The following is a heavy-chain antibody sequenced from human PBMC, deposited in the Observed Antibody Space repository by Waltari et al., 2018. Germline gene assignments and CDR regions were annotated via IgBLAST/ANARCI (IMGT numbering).Heavy chain of an antibody. J-gene: IGHJ4*02. D-gene: IGHD6-19*01. CDR1: GFTFSSYW. CDR2: IYYSGST. CDR3: ASLPIAVAGTGIDY. Sequence: VQLVESGGGLVQPGGSLRLSCAASGFTFSSYWMSWIRQPPGKGLEWIGSIYYSGSTYYNPSLKSRVTISVDTSKNQFSLKLSSVTAADTAVYYCASLPIAVAGTGIDYWGQGTLVTVSS. V-gene: IGHV4-39*01.